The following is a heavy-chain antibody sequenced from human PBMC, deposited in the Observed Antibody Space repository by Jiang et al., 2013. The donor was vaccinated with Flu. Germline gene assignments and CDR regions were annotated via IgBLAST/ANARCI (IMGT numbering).Heavy chain of an antibody. CDR2: TYSGGNT. CDR3: AREWDSSSWDY. V-gene: IGHV3-53*01. CDR1: GFTVTRNY. Sequence: QLLESGGGLIQPGGSLRLSCAASGFTVTRNYMTWVRQAPGKGLEWVSVTYSGGNTLYADSVKGRFTISRDTSKNTLYLQMNSLRAEDTAVYYCAREWDSSSWDYWGQGTLVTVSS. J-gene: IGHJ4*02. D-gene: IGHD6-6*01.